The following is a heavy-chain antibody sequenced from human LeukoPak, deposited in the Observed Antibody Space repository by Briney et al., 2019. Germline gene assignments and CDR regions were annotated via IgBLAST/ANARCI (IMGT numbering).Heavy chain of an antibody. D-gene: IGHD2-2*01. CDR1: GYSLTSYW. V-gene: IGHV5-51*01. CDR2: IYPGDSDT. J-gene: IGHJ4*02. CDR3: ARRGRRGVVPAAYFDY. Sequence: GESLKISCKGSGYSLTSYWIGWVRQMPGKGLEWMGIIYPGDSDTRYSPSFQGQVTISADKSISTAYLQWSSLKASDTAMYYCARRGRRGVVPAAYFDYWGQGTLVTVSS.